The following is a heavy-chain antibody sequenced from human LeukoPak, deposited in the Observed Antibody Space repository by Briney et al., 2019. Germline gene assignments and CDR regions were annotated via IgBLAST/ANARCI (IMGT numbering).Heavy chain of an antibody. CDR1: GFTFSDYY. V-gene: IGHV3-30*02. Sequence: GGSLRLSCAASGFTFSDYYMSWIRQAPGKGLEWVAFIRYDGSNKYYADSVKGRFTISRDNSKNTLYLQMNSLRAEDTAVYYCAKDTYRGYYYYYMDVWGKGTTVTVSS. CDR2: IRYDGSNK. CDR3: AKDTYRGYYYYYMDV. J-gene: IGHJ6*03.